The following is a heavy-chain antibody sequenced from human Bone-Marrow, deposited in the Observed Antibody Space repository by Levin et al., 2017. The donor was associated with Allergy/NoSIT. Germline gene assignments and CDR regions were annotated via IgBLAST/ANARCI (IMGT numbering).Heavy chain of an antibody. Sequence: ASVKVSCKASGYTFTSYYMHWVRQAPGQGLEWMGIINPSGGSTSYAQKFQGRVTMTRDTSTSTVYMELSSLRSEDTAVYYCARDTYPVFVCSSTSCYLDYWGQGTLVTVSS. CDR1: GYTFTSYY. CDR2: INPSGGST. CDR3: ARDTYPVFVCSSTSCYLDY. D-gene: IGHD2-2*01. J-gene: IGHJ4*02. V-gene: IGHV1-46*01.